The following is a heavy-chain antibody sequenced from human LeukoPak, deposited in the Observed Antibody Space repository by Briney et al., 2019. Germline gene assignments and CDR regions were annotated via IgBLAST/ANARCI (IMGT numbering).Heavy chain of an antibody. CDR1: GGSFSGYY. CDR3: ARRQQWLSNYFDY. D-gene: IGHD6-19*01. V-gene: IGHV4-34*01. CDR2: INHSGST. J-gene: IGHJ4*02. Sequence: PSETLSLTCAVYGGSFSGYYWSWIRQPPGKGLEWIGEINHSGSTNYNPSLKSRVTISVDTSKNQFSLKLSSVTAADTAVYYCARRQQWLSNYFDYWGQGTLVTVSS.